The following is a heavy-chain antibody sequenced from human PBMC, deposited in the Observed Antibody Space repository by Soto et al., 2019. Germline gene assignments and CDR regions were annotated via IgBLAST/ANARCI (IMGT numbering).Heavy chain of an antibody. CDR1: GGSFSEYY. V-gene: IGHV4-34*01. D-gene: IGHD3-16*01. CDR3: ARWGNNLDP. CDR2: INHSGST. Sequence: QVQLQQWGAGLLKPSETLSLTCAVYGGSFSEYYWSWIRQPPGKGLEWIGEINHSGSTNYNPSLKXRXTXXVDTSKKQFFLKLSSVTAADTAVYYCARWGNNLDPWGQGTLVTVSS. J-gene: IGHJ5*02.